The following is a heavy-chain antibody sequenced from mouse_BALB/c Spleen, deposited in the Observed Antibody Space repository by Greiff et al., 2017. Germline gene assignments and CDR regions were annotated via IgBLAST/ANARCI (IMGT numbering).Heavy chain of an antibody. Sequence: DVHLVESGGGLVKPGGSLKLSCAASGFAFSSYDMSWVRQTPEKRLEWVAYISSGGGSTYYPDTVKGRFTISRDNAKNTLYLQMSSLKSEDTAMYYCARHEDWVSFAYWGQGTLVTVSA. CDR1: GFAFSSYD. CDR3: ARHEDWVSFAY. CDR2: ISSGGGST. J-gene: IGHJ3*01. V-gene: IGHV5-12-1*01. D-gene: IGHD4-1*01.